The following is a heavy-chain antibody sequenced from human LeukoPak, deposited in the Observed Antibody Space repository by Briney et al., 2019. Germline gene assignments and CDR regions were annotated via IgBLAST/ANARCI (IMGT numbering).Heavy chain of an antibody. CDR3: TRRTVAGTDDY. V-gene: IGHV3-48*03. D-gene: IGHD6-19*01. J-gene: IGHJ4*02. Sequence: GGTLRLSCAASGFTFSSYEMNWVRQAPGKGLEWVSYISSSGSTIYYADSVKGRFTISRDNAKNSLYLQMNSLKTEDTGVYYCTRRTVAGTDDYWGQGTLVTVSS. CDR2: ISSSGSTI. CDR1: GFTFSSYE.